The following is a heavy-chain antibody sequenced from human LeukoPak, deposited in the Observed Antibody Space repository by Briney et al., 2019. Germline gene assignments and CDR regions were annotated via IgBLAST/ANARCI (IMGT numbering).Heavy chain of an antibody. D-gene: IGHD6-13*01. Sequence: GGSLKLSCAASGFTFNNYVMNWVRQAPGKGLEWVSAITDSSTSTYYADSVKGRFTISRHNSKNTLYLQMNSLRAEDTAVYYCAKGSSSSRPYYFDYWGQGTLVTVSS. V-gene: IGHV3-23*01. J-gene: IGHJ4*02. CDR2: ITDSSTST. CDR1: GFTFNNYV. CDR3: AKGSSSSRPYYFDY.